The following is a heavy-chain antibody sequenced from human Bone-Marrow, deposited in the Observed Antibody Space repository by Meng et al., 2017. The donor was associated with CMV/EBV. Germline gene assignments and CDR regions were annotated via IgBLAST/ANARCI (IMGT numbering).Heavy chain of an antibody. CDR2: IKQDGSEK. J-gene: IGHJ6*02. CDR3: ARAGYSSSWPPYYYYYYGMDV. Sequence: GGSLRLSCAASGFTFSSYWMSWVRQAPGKGLEWVGNIKQDGSEKYYVDSVKGRFTISRDNANNSLYLQMNSLRAEDTTVYYCARAGYSSSWPPYYYYYYGMDVWGQGTTVTVSS. V-gene: IGHV3-7*01. D-gene: IGHD6-13*01. CDR1: GFTFSSYW.